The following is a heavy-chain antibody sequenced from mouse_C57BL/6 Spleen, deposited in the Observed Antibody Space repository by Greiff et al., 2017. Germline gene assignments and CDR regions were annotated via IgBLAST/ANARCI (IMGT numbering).Heavy chain of an antibody. V-gene: IGHV1-52*01. J-gene: IGHJ4*01. Sequence: VQLQQPGAELVRPGSSVKLSCKASGYTFTSYWMHWVKQRPIQGLEWIGNIDPSDSETHYNQKFKDKATLTVDKSSSTAYMQLSSLTSEDSAVYYCARRGATMIEDYAMDYWGQGTSVTVSS. CDR2: IDPSDSET. CDR1: GYTFTSYW. CDR3: ARRGATMIEDYAMDY. D-gene: IGHD2-4*01.